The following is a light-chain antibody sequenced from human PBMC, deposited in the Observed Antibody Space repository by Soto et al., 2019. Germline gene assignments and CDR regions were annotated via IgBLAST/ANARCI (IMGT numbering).Light chain of an antibody. CDR3: QQYGGSPPYT. J-gene: IGKJ2*01. V-gene: IGKV3-20*01. Sequence: EIVLTQSPGTLSLSPGERATLSCRASRSISSTYLAWYQLKPGQAPRLLIYGASSRATGIPDRFSGSGSGTDFTLTISRLEPEAFAVYYCQQYGGSPPYTFGQGTKLEIK. CDR1: RSISSTY. CDR2: GAS.